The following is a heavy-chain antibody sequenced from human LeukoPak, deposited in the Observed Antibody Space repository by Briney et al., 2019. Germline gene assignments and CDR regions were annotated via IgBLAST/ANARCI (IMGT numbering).Heavy chain of an antibody. Sequence: PGGSLRLSCAASGFPFSDYYMSWIRQAPGKGLEWVSSISSSSSYIYYADSVKGRFTISRDNAKNSLYLQMNSLRAEDTAVYYCARDLSITGTPDYWGQGTLVTVSS. V-gene: IGHV3-11*06. J-gene: IGHJ4*02. CDR2: ISSSSSYI. CDR1: GFPFSDYY. D-gene: IGHD1-20*01. CDR3: ARDLSITGTPDY.